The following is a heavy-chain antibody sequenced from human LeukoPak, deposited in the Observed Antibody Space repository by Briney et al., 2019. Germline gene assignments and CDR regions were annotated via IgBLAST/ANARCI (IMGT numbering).Heavy chain of an antibody. J-gene: IGHJ4*02. D-gene: IGHD5-12*01. CDR1: GYTFTGYY. Sequence: ASVKVSCKASGYTFTGYYMHWARQAPGQGLEWMGWINPNSGGTNYAQKFQGRVTMTRDTSISTAYMELSRLRSDDTAVYYCARNIIVASPRHPLNWGQGTLVTVSS. CDR2: INPNSGGT. CDR3: ARNIIVASPRHPLN. V-gene: IGHV1-2*02.